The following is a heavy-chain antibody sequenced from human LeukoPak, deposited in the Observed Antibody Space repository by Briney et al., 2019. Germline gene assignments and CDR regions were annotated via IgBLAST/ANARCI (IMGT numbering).Heavy chain of an antibody. Sequence: PGGSLRLSCAASGFNFGSYWMHWVRQPPGKGLEWVSSIFPSGGEIHYADSVRGRFTISRDNSKSTLSLQMNSLRAEDTAIYYCATYRQVLLPFESWGQGTLVTVSS. D-gene: IGHD2-8*02. CDR1: GFNFGSYW. V-gene: IGHV3-23*01. CDR2: IFPSGGEI. CDR3: ATYRQVLLPFES. J-gene: IGHJ4*02.